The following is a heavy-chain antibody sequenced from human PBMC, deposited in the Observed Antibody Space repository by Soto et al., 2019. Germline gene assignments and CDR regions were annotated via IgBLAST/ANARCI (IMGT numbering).Heavy chain of an antibody. CDR3: ARYFTKSSSWPYYFDY. D-gene: IGHD6-13*01. CDR2: ISAYSGST. CDR1: GYTFTTYG. J-gene: IGHJ4*02. V-gene: IGHV1-18*01. Sequence: QVQLVQSGAEVKKPGASVKVSCKASGYTFTTYGISWARQAPGQGLEWMGWISAYSGSTKFAQKLQGRVTMTTDTSTTTAYMELRSLTSDDTAVYYCARYFTKSSSWPYYFDYLGQGTLVTVSS.